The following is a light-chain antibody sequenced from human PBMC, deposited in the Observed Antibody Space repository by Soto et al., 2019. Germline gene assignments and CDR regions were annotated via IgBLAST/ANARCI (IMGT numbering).Light chain of an antibody. CDR1: QSVSSY. CDR3: QQRSNFLT. CDR2: DAS. V-gene: IGKV3-11*01. J-gene: IGKJ4*01. Sequence: EIVLTQSPATLSLSPGERATLSCRASQSVSSYLAWYQQKPGQAPRLLIYDASNRATGIPARFSGSGSGTDFNLTISSLEPEDFAVYYCQQRSNFLTFGGGTKVEIK.